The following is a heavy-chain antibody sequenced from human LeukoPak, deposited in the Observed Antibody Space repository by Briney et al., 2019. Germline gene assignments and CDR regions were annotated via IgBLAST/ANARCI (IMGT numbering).Heavy chain of an antibody. CDR3: ASGIAAAGTKNFQH. Sequence: SVKVSCKASGGTFSSYAISWVRQAPGQGLEWMGGIIPIFGTANYAQKFQGRVTITTDESTSTAYMELSSLRSEDTAVYYCASGIAAAGTKNFQHWGQGTLVTVSS. J-gene: IGHJ1*01. CDR1: GGTFSSYA. CDR2: IIPIFGTA. D-gene: IGHD6-13*01. V-gene: IGHV1-69*05.